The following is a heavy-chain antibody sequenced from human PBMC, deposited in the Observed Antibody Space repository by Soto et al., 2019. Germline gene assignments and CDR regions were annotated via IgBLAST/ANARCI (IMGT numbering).Heavy chain of an antibody. V-gene: IGHV1-3*04. Sequence: QVQLVQSGAEVKKPGASVKVSCKASGYTFTSYAMHWVRQAPGQRLEWMGWINTGNGNTKYSQKFQGRVTITRDTSASTAYMELSSLRSEDTAVYYCAREYYGSGSYLYWGQGTLVTVSS. D-gene: IGHD3-10*01. CDR2: INTGNGNT. J-gene: IGHJ4*02. CDR3: AREYYGSGSYLY. CDR1: GYTFTSYA.